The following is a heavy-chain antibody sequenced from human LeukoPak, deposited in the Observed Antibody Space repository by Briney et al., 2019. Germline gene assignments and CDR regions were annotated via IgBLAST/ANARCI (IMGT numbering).Heavy chain of an antibody. CDR1: GFTFGDYA. CDR3: TRGEGVYQYGMDV. J-gene: IGHJ6*02. D-gene: IGHD3-10*01. Sequence: QPGRSLRLSCTASGFTFGDYAMSWVRQAPGKGLEWVGFIRSKAYGGTTDYAASVNGRFTLSRDDSKSIAYLQMNSLKTEDTAVYYCTRGEGVYQYGMDVWGQGTTVTVSS. V-gene: IGHV3-49*04. CDR2: IRSKAYGGTT.